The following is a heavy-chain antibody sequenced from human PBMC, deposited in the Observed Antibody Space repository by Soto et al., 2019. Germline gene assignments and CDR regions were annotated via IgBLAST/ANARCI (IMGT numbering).Heavy chain of an antibody. CDR3: ASGAVAGTDEY. V-gene: IGHV3-11*01. CDR1: GITLSDYY. CDR2: ITSSGDTI. Sequence: QVQLVESGGGLVKPGGSLRLSCAASGITLSDYYMTWIRQAPGKGLEWVSYITSSGDTIYYADSVKGRFTISRDNAKNSLYLQMNSMRDEDTAVYYCASGAVAGTDEYWGQGTLVTVSS. D-gene: IGHD6-19*01. J-gene: IGHJ4*02.